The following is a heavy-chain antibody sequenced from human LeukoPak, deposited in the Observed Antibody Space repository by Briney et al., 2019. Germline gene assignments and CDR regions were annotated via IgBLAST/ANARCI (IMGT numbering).Heavy chain of an antibody. J-gene: IGHJ4*02. CDR1: GFTFSSCW. CDR2: IVEDGSQK. D-gene: IGHD5-12*01. Sequence: GGSLRLSCAASGFTFSSCWMTWVRQAPGKGLEWVASIVEDGSQKYYVDSVKGRFTISRDNAKNSLYLQMNSLEAEDTAVYYCARDGGYSGYSSWGQGSLVTVSS. CDR3: ARDGGYSGYSS. V-gene: IGHV3-7*01.